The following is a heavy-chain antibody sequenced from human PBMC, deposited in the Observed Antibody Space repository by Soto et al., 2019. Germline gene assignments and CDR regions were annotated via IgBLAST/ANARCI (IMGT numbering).Heavy chain of an antibody. J-gene: IGHJ3*02. CDR1: GGSISSYY. V-gene: IGHV4-4*07. CDR3: ARDGNYDSSGYYPFDI. CDR2: IYTSGSI. Sequence: KPSETLSLTCTVSGGSISSYYWSWIRQPAGKGLEWIGRIYTSGSINYNPSLKSRVTMSVDTSKNQFSLKLSSVTAADTAVYYCARDGNYDSSGYYPFDIWGQGTMVTVSS. D-gene: IGHD3-22*01.